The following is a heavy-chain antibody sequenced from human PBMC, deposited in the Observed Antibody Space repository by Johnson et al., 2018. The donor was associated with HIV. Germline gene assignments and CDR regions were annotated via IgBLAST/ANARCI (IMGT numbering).Heavy chain of an antibody. Sequence: VQLVESGGGVVQPGRSLRLSCTASGFTFSYYGIHWVRQAPGKGLEWVGVISYDGSIKYYADSVKGRFTISRDNSKNTLYLQMNSLTTEDTAVYFCASSVNVQGGYDIWGQGTMVTASS. CDR2: ISYDGSIK. D-gene: IGHD3-22*01. J-gene: IGHJ3*02. V-gene: IGHV3-30*19. CDR1: GFTFSYYG. CDR3: ASSVNVQGGYDI.